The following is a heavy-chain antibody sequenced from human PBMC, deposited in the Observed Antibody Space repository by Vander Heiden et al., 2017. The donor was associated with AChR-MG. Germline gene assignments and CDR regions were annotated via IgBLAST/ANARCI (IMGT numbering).Heavy chain of an antibody. V-gene: IGHV1-46*01. Sequence: QVQLVQSGAEVKKPGASVKVSCKPSGYTFTRHYVHWVRQAPGQGLEWMGMINPSGGITTYAQDFQGRVTMTSDTPTTTVYMEVSSLRSDDTAVYYCAREWGIHMLYDNFWSGYLDVWGQGTTVTVSS. J-gene: IGHJ6*02. CDR3: AREWGIHMLYDNFWSGYLDV. CDR1: GYTFTRHY. CDR2: INPSGGIT. D-gene: IGHD3-3*01.